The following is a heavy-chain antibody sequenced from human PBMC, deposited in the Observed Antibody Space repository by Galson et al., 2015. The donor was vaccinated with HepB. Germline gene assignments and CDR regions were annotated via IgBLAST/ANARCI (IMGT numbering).Heavy chain of an antibody. CDR3: ARDHVSAYYDSSGYYYANFDY. D-gene: IGHD3-22*01. J-gene: IGHJ4*02. V-gene: IGHV3-30*04. Sequence: QAPGKGLEWVAVISYDGSNKYYADSVKGRFTISRDNSKNTLYLQMNSLRAEDTAVYYCARDHVSAYYDSSGYYYANFDYWGQGTLVTVSS. CDR2: ISYDGSNK.